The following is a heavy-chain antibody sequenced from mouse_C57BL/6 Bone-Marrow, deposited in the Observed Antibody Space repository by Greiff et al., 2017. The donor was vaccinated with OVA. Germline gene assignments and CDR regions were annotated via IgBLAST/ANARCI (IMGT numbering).Heavy chain of an antibody. D-gene: IGHD1-1*01. V-gene: IGHV1-81*01. J-gene: IGHJ1*03. CDR3: ASYYGSSYAYWYFDV. CDR1: GYTFTSYG. CDR2: IYPRSGNT. Sequence: VKVVESGAELARPGASVKLSCKASGYTFTSYGISWVKQRTGQGLEWIGEIYPRSGNTYYNEKFKGKATLTADKSSSTAYMELRSLTSEDSAVYFCASYYGSSYAYWYFDVWGTGTTVTVSS.